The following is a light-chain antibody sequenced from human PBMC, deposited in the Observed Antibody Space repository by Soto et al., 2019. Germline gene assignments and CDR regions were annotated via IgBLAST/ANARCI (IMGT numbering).Light chain of an antibody. CDR2: AAS. V-gene: IGKV1-39*01. J-gene: IGKJ2*01. CDR1: QSISNY. Sequence: DIQLTQSPSSLSASVGDSVTITCRASQSISNYLNWYQQKPVKAPKLLIYAASSLQSGVPSGFSGSGSGTEFTLTISSLQPQDFATYYCQHSYSLPRTFGQGTKLEIK. CDR3: QHSYSLPRT.